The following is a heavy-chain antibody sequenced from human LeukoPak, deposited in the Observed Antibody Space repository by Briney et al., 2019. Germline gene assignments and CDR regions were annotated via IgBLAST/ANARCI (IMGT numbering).Heavy chain of an antibody. Sequence: GGSPRLSRTPSGFTFRAYWTGWVRQAPGKGLEWVANIHPNRSKEKYVESVKDRLTICRDNAKSSVFLQMNRLRVEDTALYCGARIAHDLYQTFDSWGPRTLITVSS. D-gene: IGHD2-2*01. J-gene: IGHJ5*01. CDR2: IHPNRSKE. V-gene: IGHV3-7*03. CDR3: ARIAHDLYQTFDS. CDR1: GFTFRAYW.